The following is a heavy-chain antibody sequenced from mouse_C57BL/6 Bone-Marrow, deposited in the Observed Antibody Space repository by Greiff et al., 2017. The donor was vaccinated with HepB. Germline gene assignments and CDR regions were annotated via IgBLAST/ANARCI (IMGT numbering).Heavy chain of an antibody. CDR2: INPYNGGT. V-gene: IGHV1-19*01. D-gene: IGHD1-1*01. J-gene: IGHJ4*01. CDR1: GYTFTDYY. Sequence: VQLQQSGPVLVKPGASVKMSCKASGYTFTDYYMNWVKQSHGKSLEWIGVINPYNGGTSYNQKFKGKATLTVDKSSSTAYMELNSLTSEDSAVYYCARSADYYGSSPYYYAMDYWGQGTSVTVSS. CDR3: ARSADYYGSSPYYYAMDY.